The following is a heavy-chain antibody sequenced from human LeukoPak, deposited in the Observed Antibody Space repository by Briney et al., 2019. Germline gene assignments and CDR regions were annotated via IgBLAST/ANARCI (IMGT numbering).Heavy chain of an antibody. J-gene: IGHJ4*02. CDR1: GFTFSTYS. V-gene: IGHV3-21*01. D-gene: IGHD2-21*02. CDR3: ARGVVTDPSPFDY. CDR2: ITSSSIYI. Sequence: PGGSLRLSCAASGFTFSTYSMNWVRQAPGKGLEWVSSITSSSIYIYYADSVKGRFTISRDNAKNSLYLQMNSLRGEDTAVYYCARGVVTDPSPFDYWGQGTLVTVSS.